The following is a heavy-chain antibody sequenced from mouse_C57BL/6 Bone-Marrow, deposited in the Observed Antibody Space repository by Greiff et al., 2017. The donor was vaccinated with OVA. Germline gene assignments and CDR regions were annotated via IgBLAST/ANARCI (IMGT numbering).Heavy chain of an antibody. D-gene: IGHD1-1*01. V-gene: IGHV1-82*01. Sequence: VQLQESGPELVKPGASVKISCKASGYAFSSSWMNWVKQRPGKGLEWIGRIYPGDGDTNYNGKFKGKATLTADKSSSTAYMQLSSLTSEDSAVYFCARSDGSSPYAMDYWGQGTSVTVSS. CDR3: ARSDGSSPYAMDY. J-gene: IGHJ4*01. CDR2: IYPGDGDT. CDR1: GYAFSSSW.